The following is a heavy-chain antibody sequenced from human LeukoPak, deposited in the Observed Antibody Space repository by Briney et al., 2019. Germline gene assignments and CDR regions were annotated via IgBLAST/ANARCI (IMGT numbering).Heavy chain of an antibody. J-gene: IGHJ4*02. CDR1: GGSISSSSYY. Sequence: PSETLSLTCTVSGGSISSSSYYWGWIRQPPGKGLEWIGSIYYSGSTYYNPSLKSRVTISVDTSKNQFSLKLSSVTAADTAVYYCAREVQGYDILTGYYNIVDYWGQGTLVTVSS. CDR3: AREVQGYDILTGYYNIVDY. D-gene: IGHD3-9*01. CDR2: IYYSGST. V-gene: IGHV4-39*07.